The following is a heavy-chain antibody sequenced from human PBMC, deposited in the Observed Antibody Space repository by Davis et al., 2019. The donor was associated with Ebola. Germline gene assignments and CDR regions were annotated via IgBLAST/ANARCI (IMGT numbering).Heavy chain of an antibody. Sequence: GGSLRLSCAASGFTFSSYGMHWVRQAPGKGLEWVAVISYDGSNKYYADSVKGRFTISRDNSKNTLYLQMNSLRAEDTAVYYCAKPLAPRFSYWGQGTLVTVSS. V-gene: IGHV3-30*18. J-gene: IGHJ4*02. D-gene: IGHD3-16*01. CDR3: AKPLAPRFSY. CDR2: ISYDGSNK. CDR1: GFTFSSYG.